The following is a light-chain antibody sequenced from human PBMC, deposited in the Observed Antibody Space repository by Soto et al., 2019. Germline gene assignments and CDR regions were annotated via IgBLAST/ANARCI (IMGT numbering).Light chain of an antibody. CDR3: QQYGSSGT. V-gene: IGKV3-20*01. Sequence: EIVLTQSPATLSLSPGERATLSCTASQSVSTNLAWYQQKPGQAPRLLIYGASNRATGIPDRFSGSGSGTDFTLTISRLEPEDFAVYYCQQYGSSGTFGQGTKVDIK. CDR1: QSVSTN. CDR2: GAS. J-gene: IGKJ1*01.